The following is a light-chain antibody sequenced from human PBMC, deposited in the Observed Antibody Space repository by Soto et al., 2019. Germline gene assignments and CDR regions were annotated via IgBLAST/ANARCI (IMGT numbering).Light chain of an antibody. Sequence: EIVLTQSPGTLSLSPGERATLSCRASQSVSITSLAWYQQKPGQAPRHLIYGTSSRATAIPDRFSGSGSGTDFTLTISRLEPEDFAVYYCQQYGSSPITFGQGTRLEIK. J-gene: IGKJ5*01. CDR1: QSVSITS. V-gene: IGKV3-20*01. CDR3: QQYGSSPIT. CDR2: GTS.